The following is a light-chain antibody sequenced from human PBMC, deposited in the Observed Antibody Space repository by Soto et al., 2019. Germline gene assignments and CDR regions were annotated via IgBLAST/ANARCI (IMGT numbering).Light chain of an antibody. J-gene: IGLJ3*02. CDR1: RSNIGRNF. CDR2: RNN. Sequence: QSVLTQSPSASGTPGQRVTISFSGSRSNIGRNFAYWYQHVPGTAPRLLIQRNNERPSGVPDRFSGSKSGTSVSLAISGLRSEDEATYYCAAWDDTLDAQVFGGGTQLTVL. CDR3: AAWDDTLDAQV. V-gene: IGLV1-47*01.